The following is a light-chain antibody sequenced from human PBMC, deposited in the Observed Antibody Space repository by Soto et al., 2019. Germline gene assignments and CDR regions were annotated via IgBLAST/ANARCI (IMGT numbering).Light chain of an antibody. J-gene: IGKJ3*01. CDR1: QSISDN. V-gene: IGKV3-15*01. CDR3: QQYNNWPLT. Sequence: EIVMTQSPATLSVSPGERATLYCRASQSISDNLAWYQQKPGQAPRLLIHGASTRATAVPARFSGSGSGTEFTLTMSSLQSEDFAVYYCQQYNNWPLTFGPGTKVDVK. CDR2: GAS.